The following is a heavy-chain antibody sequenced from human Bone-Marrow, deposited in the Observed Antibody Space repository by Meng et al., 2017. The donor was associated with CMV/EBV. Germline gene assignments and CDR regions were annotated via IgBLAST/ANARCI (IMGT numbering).Heavy chain of an antibody. V-gene: IGHV3-9*01. CDR1: GFTFDDHA. D-gene: IGHD6-13*01. Sequence: GGSLRLSCAASGFTFDDHAMHWVRQAPGKGLEWVSGISWNSGSIGYADSVKGRLTISRDNAKNSLYLQMNSLRAEDTAVYYCARALHSSSWYAQSYYYYGMDVWGQGTTVTVSS. CDR2: ISWNSGSI. J-gene: IGHJ6*02. CDR3: ARALHSSSWYAQSYYYYGMDV.